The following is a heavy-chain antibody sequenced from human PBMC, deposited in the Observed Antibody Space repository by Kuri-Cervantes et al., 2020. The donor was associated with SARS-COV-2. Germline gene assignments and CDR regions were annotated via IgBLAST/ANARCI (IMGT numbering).Heavy chain of an antibody. D-gene: IGHD2-8*01. Sequence: GESLKISCAASGFTVSSNYMSWVRQAPGKGLEWVSVIYSGGSTYYADSVKGRFTISRDNSKNTLYLQMNSLRAEDTAVYYCARVAGIKRSKLLVPPRYDYYGMDVWGRGTTVTVSS. CDR2: IYSGGST. CDR1: GFTVSSNY. J-gene: IGHJ6*02. V-gene: IGHV3-53*01. CDR3: ARVAGIKRSKLLVPPRYDYYGMDV.